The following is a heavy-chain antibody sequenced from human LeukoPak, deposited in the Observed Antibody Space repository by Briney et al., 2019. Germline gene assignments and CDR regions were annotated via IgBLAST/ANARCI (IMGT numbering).Heavy chain of an antibody. CDR2: INPNSGGT. CDR3: ARTGYSSYTNWFDP. CDR1: GYTFTGYY. D-gene: IGHD6-13*01. J-gene: IGHJ5*02. V-gene: IGHV1-2*02. Sequence: ASVKVSCKASGYTFTGYYMHWVRQAPGQGLEWMGWINPNSGGTNYAQKFQGRVTMTRDMSTSTAYMELSRLRSDDTAVYYCARTGYSSYTNWFDPWGQGTLVTVSS.